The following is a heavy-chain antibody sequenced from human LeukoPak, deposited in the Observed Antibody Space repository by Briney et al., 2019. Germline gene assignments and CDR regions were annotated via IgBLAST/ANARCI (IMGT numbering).Heavy chain of an antibody. CDR2: ISYDGSNE. J-gene: IGHJ3*02. CDR1: GFTFSSYV. Sequence: PGRSLRLSCAASGFTFSSYVMHWVRQAPGKGLEWVAIISYDGSNEYYADSVKGRFTISRDNSKNTLYLQMNSLRAEDTAVYYCAKDLCGGDCYSHIWGQGTMVTVSS. CDR3: AKDLCGGDCYSHI. V-gene: IGHV3-30*04. D-gene: IGHD2-21*02.